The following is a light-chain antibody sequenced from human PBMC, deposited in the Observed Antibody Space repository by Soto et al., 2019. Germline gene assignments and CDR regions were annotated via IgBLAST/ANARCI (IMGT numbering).Light chain of an antibody. Sequence: EIVLTQSPATLSLSPGERATLSCRASQSFSSYLAWYQQKPGQAPRLLIYDTSNRATGIPARFSGSGSGTDFTLTISSLEPEDFAVYYCQQRGNWPFTFGPGTKVDI. V-gene: IGKV3-11*01. CDR1: QSFSSY. J-gene: IGKJ3*01. CDR3: QQRGNWPFT. CDR2: DTS.